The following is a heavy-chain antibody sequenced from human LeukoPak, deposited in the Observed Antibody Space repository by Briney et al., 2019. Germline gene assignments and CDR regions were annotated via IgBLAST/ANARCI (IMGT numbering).Heavy chain of an antibody. CDR2: IDPSDSYT. V-gene: IGHV5-10-1*01. CDR3: ARAIAAAGKGGNWFDP. CDR1: GYSSTSYW. J-gene: IGHJ5*02. D-gene: IGHD6-13*01. Sequence: GESLKISCKGSGYSSTSYWISWVRQMPGKGLEWMGRIDPSDSYTNYSPSFRGHVTISADKSISAAYLQWSSLKASDTAMYYCARAIAAAGKGGNWFDPWGQGTLVTVSS.